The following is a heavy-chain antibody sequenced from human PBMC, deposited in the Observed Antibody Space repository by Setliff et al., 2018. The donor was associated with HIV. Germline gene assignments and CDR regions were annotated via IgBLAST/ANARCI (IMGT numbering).Heavy chain of an antibody. CDR3: TRGGRPTDEYVWFDP. V-gene: IGHV3-11*01. J-gene: IGHJ5*02. CDR2: MSFRRSSI. Sequence: PGGSLRLSCAVSGLRVSDAWLSWVRQAPGKGLEWVSYMSFRRSSIYYTDSVQGRFTISRDIAKNSVYLQMNSLRVEDTAVYYCTRGGRPTDEYVWFDPRGQGTLVTVSS. CDR1: GLRVSDAW. D-gene: IGHD4-17*01.